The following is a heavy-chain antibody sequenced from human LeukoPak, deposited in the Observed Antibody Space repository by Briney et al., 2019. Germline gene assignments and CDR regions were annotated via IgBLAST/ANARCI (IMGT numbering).Heavy chain of an antibody. CDR1: GGSISSGGYS. D-gene: IGHD3-10*01. J-gene: IGHJ5*02. V-gene: IGHV4-30-2*01. CDR2: IYHSGST. Sequence: PSQTLSLTCAVSGGSISSGGYSWSWIRQPPGKGLEWIGYIYHSGSTYYNPSLKSRVTISVDRSKNQFSLKLSPVTAADTAVYYCARVVLWFGELFMSNWFDPWGQGTLVTVSS. CDR3: ARVVLWFGELFMSNWFDP.